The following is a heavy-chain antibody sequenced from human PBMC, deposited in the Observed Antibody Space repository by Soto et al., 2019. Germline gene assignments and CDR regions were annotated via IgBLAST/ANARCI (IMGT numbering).Heavy chain of an antibody. CDR2: IYSGGST. J-gene: IGHJ4*03. V-gene: IGHV3-53*01. CDR3: ASHPQDSYGLYYYDSSGYYAHSPTYYFDY. Sequence: GGSLRLSCAASGVTVCSNYMGGVRQAPGKGLEWVSVIYSGGSTYYADSVKGRFTISRDNSKNTLYLQMNSLRAEDTAVYYCASHPQDSYGLYYYDSSGYYAHSPTYYFDYWGQGTTVTVSS. D-gene: IGHD3-22*01. CDR1: GVTVCSNY.